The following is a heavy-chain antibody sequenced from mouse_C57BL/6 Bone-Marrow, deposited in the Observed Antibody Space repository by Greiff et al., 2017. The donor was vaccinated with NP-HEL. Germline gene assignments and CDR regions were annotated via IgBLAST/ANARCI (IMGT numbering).Heavy chain of an antibody. J-gene: IGHJ4*01. D-gene: IGHD1-1*01. CDR2: IWSGGST. CDR1: GFSLTSYG. V-gene: IGHV2-2*01. Sequence: QVQLKESGPGLVQPSQSLSITCTVSGFSLTSYGVHWVRQSPGKGLELLGVIWSGGSTDYNAAFISRLSISKDNSKSQVFFKMNSLQADDTAIYYCARNSRKPLGSSYDAMDYWGQGTSVTVSS. CDR3: ARNSRKPLGSSYDAMDY.